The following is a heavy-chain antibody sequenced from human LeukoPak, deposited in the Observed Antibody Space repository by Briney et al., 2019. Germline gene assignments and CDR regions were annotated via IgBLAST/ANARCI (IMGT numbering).Heavy chain of an antibody. CDR3: IVFGDSNH. CDR2: IHTSGDT. Sequence: GGSLRLSCAASGLTGSHNYVSWVRQAPGKGLEWVSAIHTSGDTCYADSVKGRSTISRDTSKNTLYLQINSLRVEDTAVYYCIVFGDSNHWGQGTLVTVSS. J-gene: IGHJ5*02. CDR1: GLTGSHNY. D-gene: IGHD4-17*01. V-gene: IGHV3-53*01.